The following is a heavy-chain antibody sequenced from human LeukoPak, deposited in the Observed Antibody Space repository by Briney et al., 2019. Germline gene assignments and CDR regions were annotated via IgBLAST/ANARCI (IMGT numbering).Heavy chain of an antibody. V-gene: IGHV3-30*02. Sequence: PGGSLRLSCAASGFTFSSYGMHWVRQAPGKGLEWVAFIRYDGSNKYYADSVKGRFTISRDNAKKSLYLQMNSLRAEDTAVYYCARDWYNNSDAFDLWGQGTMVTVSS. CDR1: GFTFSSYG. CDR2: IRYDGSNK. CDR3: ARDWYNNSDAFDL. J-gene: IGHJ3*01. D-gene: IGHD4-11*01.